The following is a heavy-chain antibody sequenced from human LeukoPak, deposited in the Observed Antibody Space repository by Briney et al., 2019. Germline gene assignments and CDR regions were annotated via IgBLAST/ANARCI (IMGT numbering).Heavy chain of an antibody. CDR1: GGSISSSSYY. D-gene: IGHD3-22*01. V-gene: IGHV4-39*07. J-gene: IGHJ4*02. CDR3: ARELNDSSGHYYFDY. CDR2: IYYSGST. Sequence: SETLSLTCTVSGGSISSSSYYWGWIRQPPGKGLDWIGSIYYSGSTYYNPSLKSRVTISVDTSKNQFSLKLSSVTAADTAVYYCARELNDSSGHYYFDYWGQGTLVTVSS.